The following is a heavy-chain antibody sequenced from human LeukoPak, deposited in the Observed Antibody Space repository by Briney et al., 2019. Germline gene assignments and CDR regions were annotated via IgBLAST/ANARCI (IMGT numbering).Heavy chain of an antibody. D-gene: IGHD3-10*01. J-gene: IGHJ4*02. CDR2: ISGSGGST. CDR3: AKDAPPITMVRGVLDY. V-gene: IGHV3-23*01. Sequence: PGGSLRLSCAASGFTFSSYAMSWVRQAPGKGLEWVSAISGSGGSTYYADSVKGRFTISRDNSKNTLYLQMNSLRAEDTAVYYCAKDAPPITMVRGVLDYWGQGTLVTVSS. CDR1: GFTFSSYA.